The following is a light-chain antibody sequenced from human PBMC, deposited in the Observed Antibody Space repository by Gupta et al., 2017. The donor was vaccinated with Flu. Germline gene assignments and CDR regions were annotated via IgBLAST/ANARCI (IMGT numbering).Light chain of an antibody. CDR3: QGGDSTWV. V-gene: IGLV3-9*01. J-gene: IGLJ3*02. CDR2: SET. Sequence: GALGQTARLTCGGTKIGSKNVHWNQQRPGQDPILVIDSETNRPAGIPERFSGSNSGNTATLTLSRDQGGDEADYFCQGGDSTWVFGGGTKLTVL. CDR1: KIGSKN.